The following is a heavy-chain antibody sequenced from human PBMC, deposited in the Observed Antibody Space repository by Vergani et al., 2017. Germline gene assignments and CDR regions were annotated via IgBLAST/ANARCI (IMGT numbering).Heavy chain of an antibody. CDR3: ARDLEMATISLAEDY. D-gene: IGHD5-24*01. J-gene: IGHJ4*02. V-gene: IGHV1-2*02. CDR2: INPNSGGT. Sequence: QVQLVQSGAEVKKPGASVKVSCKASGYTFTGYYMHWVRQAPGQGLEWMGWINPNSGGTNYAQKVQGRVTMTRDTSISTAYMELSRLRSDDTAVYYCARDLEMATISLAEDYGGQGTLVTVAS. CDR1: GYTFTGYY.